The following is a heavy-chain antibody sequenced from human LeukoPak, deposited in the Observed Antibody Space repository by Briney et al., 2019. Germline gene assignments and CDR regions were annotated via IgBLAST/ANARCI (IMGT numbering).Heavy chain of an antibody. CDR1: GYTFTGYY. D-gene: IGHD3-22*01. CDR2: INSNSGGT. CDR3: ARPYYYDSSGYLGY. J-gene: IGHJ4*02. V-gene: IGHV1-2*06. Sequence: ASVKVSCKASGYTFTGYYMHWVRQAPGQGLEWMGRINSNSGGTNYAQKLQGRVTMTTDTSTSTAYMELRSLRSDDTAVYYCARPYYYDSSGYLGYWGQGTLVTVSS.